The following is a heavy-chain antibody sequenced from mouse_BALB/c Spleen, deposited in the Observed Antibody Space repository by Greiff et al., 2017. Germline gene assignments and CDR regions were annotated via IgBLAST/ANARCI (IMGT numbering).Heavy chain of an antibody. CDR2: ISNGGGST. J-gene: IGHJ3*01. V-gene: IGHV5-12-2*01. CDR1: GFTFSSYT. CDR3: ARHPPYDYDTPFAY. D-gene: IGHD2-4*01. Sequence: EVKLMESGGGLVQPGGSLKLSCAASGFTFSSYTMSWVRQTPEKRLEWVAYISNGGGSTYYPDTVKGRFTISRDNAKNTLYLQMSSLKSEDTAMYYCARHPPYDYDTPFAYWGQGTLVTVSA.